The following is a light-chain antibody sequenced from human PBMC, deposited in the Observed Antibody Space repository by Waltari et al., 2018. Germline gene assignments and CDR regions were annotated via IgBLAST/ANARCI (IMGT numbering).Light chain of an antibody. V-gene: IGLV1-51*01. CDR3: ATWDNSLTEVV. CDR1: SSNIGHYF. CDR2: DND. J-gene: IGLJ2*01. Sequence: QSVLTQPPSVSAAPGQKVTISCSGSSSNIGHYFVSWYHQLPGAAPKLLIYDNDKRPSGIPDRFSASKSGTSATLGITGLQTGDEADYYCATWDNSLTEVVFGGGTKLTVL.